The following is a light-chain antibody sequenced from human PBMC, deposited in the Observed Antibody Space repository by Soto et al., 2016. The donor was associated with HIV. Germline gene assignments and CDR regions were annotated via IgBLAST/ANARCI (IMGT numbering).Light chain of an antibody. J-gene: IGLJ3*02. CDR1: KIGSKS. CDR3: QVWDGKDDHPV. Sequence: SYVLTQPPSVSVASGETARITCGGNKIGSKSVHWYQERSGQAPLLVVYDDSDRPSGIPERFSGSSSGNTATLTISRVEAGDEAEYYCQVWDGKDDHPVFGGGTKLTV. V-gene: IGLV3-21*02. CDR2: DDS.